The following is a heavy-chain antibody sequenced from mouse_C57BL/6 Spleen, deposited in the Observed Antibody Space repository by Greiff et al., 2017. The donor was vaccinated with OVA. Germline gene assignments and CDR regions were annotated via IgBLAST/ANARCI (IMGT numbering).Heavy chain of an antibody. J-gene: IGHJ2*01. CDR3: TRRAGSSLYYFDY. Sequence: VQLQQSGAELVRPGASVTLSCKASGYTFTDYEMHWVKQTPVHGLEWIGAIDPETGGTAYNQKFKGKAILTADKSSSTAYMELRSLTSEDSAVYYGTRRAGSSLYYFDYWGQGTTLTVSS. V-gene: IGHV1-15*01. CDR2: IDPETGGT. D-gene: IGHD1-1*01. CDR1: GYTFTDYE.